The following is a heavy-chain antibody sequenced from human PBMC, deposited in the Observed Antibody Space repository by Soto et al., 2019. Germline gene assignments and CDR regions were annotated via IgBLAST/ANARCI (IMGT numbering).Heavy chain of an antibody. Sequence: PSQTLSLTCPISGNSFSSNSAAWNWITQSPSRGLEGLGRTYYRSKWYNDYAVSVKSRITINPDTSKNQFSLQLNSVTPEDTAVYYCARDSPGYGDYVLFDYCGQGTLVTVSA. J-gene: IGHJ4*02. D-gene: IGHD4-17*01. CDR3: ARDSPGYGDYVLFDY. CDR1: GNSFSSNSAA. CDR2: TYYRSKWYN. V-gene: IGHV6-1*01.